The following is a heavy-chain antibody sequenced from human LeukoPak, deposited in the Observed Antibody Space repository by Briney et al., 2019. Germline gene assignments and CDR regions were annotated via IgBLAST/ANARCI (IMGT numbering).Heavy chain of an antibody. CDR3: ARVGDSSLVGYYYYGMDV. D-gene: IGHD6-19*01. CDR2: ISAYNGNT. CDR1: GYTFTSYG. Sequence: ASVKVSCKASGYTFTSYGISWVRQAPGQGREWMGWISAYNGNTNYAQKLQGRVTMTTDTSTSTAYMELRSLRSDDTAVYYCARVGDSSLVGYYYYGMDVWGQGTTVTVSS. V-gene: IGHV1-18*01. J-gene: IGHJ6*02.